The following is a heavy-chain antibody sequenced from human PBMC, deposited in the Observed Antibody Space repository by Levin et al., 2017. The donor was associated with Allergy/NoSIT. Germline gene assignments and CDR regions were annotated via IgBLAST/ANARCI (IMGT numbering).Heavy chain of an antibody. D-gene: IGHD3-3*01. CDR3: ARHGRWRAPIFYAFDS. V-gene: IGHV5-51*01. J-gene: IGHJ5*01. Sequence: ASVKVSCQTSGYSFTTYWIGWVRQMPGKGLEWMGIIYPGESDTRYSPSFQGQVTISADKSTSTAYLQWSSLKASDTAMYFCARHGRWRAPIFYAFDSWGQGTLVTVSS. CDR1: GYSFTTYW. CDR2: IYPGESDT.